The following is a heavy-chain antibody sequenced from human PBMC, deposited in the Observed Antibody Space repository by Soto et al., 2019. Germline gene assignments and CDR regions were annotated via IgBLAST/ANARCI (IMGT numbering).Heavy chain of an antibody. Sequence: PSETLSLTCEVSGGSLTGYYWIWDRQTPGKGLEWIGEINDSGTTYYNPSFKSRLTISINTAKRQISLRLTSVTAADTGVYYCQGGDFWGQGT. V-gene: IGHV4-34*01. J-gene: IGHJ4*02. CDR3: QGGDF. D-gene: IGHD3-16*01. CDR1: GGSLTGYY. CDR2: INDSGTT.